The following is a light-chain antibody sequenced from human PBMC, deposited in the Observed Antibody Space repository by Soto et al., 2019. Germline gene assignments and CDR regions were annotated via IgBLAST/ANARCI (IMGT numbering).Light chain of an antibody. V-gene: IGKV3-15*01. J-gene: IGKJ1*01. CDR3: QQYDGWPRT. Sequence: EIVMTQSPATLSVSPGETATLSCRASQRVGINFAWYQQTPGQARRLLIYRASTRASSIPDRFSGSGSGTEFTLTISRLQSEDFAFFCCQQYDGWPRTFGQGTKVDIK. CDR2: RAS. CDR1: QRVGIN.